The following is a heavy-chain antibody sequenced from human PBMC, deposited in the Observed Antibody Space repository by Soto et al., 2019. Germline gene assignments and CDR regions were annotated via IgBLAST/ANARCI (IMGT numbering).Heavy chain of an antibody. CDR2: IYHSGST. V-gene: IGHV4-4*02. D-gene: IGHD2-15*01. Sequence: PSETLSLTCAVSGGSISSSNWWSWVRQPPGKGLEWIGEIYHSGSTNYNPSLKSRVTISVDKSKNQFSLELSSVTAADTAVYYCARHGQYCSGGSCYSGLYNWFDPWGQGTLVTVSS. CDR3: ARHGQYCSGGSCYSGLYNWFDP. CDR1: GGSISSSNW. J-gene: IGHJ5*02.